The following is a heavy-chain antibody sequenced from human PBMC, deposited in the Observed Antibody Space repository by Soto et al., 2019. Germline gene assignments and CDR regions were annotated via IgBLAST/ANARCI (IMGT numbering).Heavy chain of an antibody. D-gene: IGHD3-22*01. CDR3: TRDFGTFYYDSSGYYFDY. CDR1: GVILGVYA. Sequence: GRCMRLSCTVSGVILGVYAMSWDRQAPGKGMEWVGFIRGKAYGGSPEFAASVKGRFTISRDDSKPIAYLQMTSLKTEDTAVYFCTRDFGTFYYDSSGYYFDYWGQRTLVTVFS. J-gene: IGHJ4*02. CDR2: IRGKAYGGSP. V-gene: IGHV3-49*04.